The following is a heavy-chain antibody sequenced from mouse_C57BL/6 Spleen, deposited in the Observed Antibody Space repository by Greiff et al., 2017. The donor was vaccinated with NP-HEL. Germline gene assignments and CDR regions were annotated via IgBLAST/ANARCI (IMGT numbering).Heavy chain of an antibody. D-gene: IGHD4-1*01. J-gene: IGHJ1*03. CDR1: GYTFTSYW. V-gene: IGHV1-50*01. CDR3: ARGELGWYFDV. CDR2: IDPSDSYT. Sequence: QVQLKQPGAELVKPGATVKLSCKASGYTFTSYWMQWVKQRPGQGLEWIGEIDPSDSYTNYNQKFKGKATLTVDTSSSTAYMQLSSLTSEDSAVYYCARGELGWYFDVWGTGTTVTVSS.